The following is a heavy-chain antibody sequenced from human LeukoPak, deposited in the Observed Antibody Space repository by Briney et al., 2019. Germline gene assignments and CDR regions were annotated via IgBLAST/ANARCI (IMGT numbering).Heavy chain of an antibody. D-gene: IGHD2-15*01. CDR3: AREGKDLRLGYYNSAVDV. CDR1: GYTFTSYG. CDR2: ISAYNGNT. J-gene: IGHJ6*02. V-gene: IGHV1-18*01. Sequence: ASVKVSCKASGYTFTSYGISWVRQAPGQGLEWMGWISAYNGNTNYAQKLQGRVTMTTDTSTSTAYMELRSLRSDDTAVYYCAREGKDLRLGYYNSAVDVWGQGTTVSVSS.